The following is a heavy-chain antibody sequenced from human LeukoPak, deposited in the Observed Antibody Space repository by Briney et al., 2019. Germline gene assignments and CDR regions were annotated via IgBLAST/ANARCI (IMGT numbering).Heavy chain of an antibody. V-gene: IGHV3-20*04. J-gene: IGHJ6*04. CDR3: AELGITMIGGV. D-gene: IGHD3-10*02. CDR1: GFTPADYG. Sequence: GGSLRLSCAASGFTPADYGMSWVRPAPGKGLEWVSIKWNGGSTGYADSVKGRFTISRENAKNSLYLKMNSRRAEDTAVYYCAELGITMIGGVWGKGTTVTISS. CDR2: KWNGGST.